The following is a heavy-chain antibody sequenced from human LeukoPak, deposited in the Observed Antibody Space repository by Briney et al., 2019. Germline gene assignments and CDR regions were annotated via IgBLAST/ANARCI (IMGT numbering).Heavy chain of an antibody. V-gene: IGHV4-39*01. CDR2: IYYSGST. Sequence: PSETLSLTCTVSGGSISSSSYYWGWIRQPPGKGLEWIGSIYYSGSTYYNPSLKSRVTISVDTSKNQFSLKLSSVTAADTAVYYCARGSRYSSSSRFLDYWGQGTLVTVSS. J-gene: IGHJ4*02. CDR1: GGSISSSSYY. CDR3: ARGSRYSSSSRFLDY. D-gene: IGHD6-6*01.